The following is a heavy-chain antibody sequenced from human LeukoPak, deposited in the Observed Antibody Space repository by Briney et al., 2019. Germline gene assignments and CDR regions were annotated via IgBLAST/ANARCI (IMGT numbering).Heavy chain of an antibody. CDR1: GFTFSSYA. Sequence: GGSLRLSCAASGFTFSSYAMSWVRQAPGKGLEWVSASGSGGSTYYADSVKGRFTISRDNSKNTLYLQMNSLRAEDTAVYYCAKGGLWFGELFDYWGQGTLVTVSS. CDR3: AKGGLWFGELFDY. D-gene: IGHD3-10*01. V-gene: IGHV3-23*01. CDR2: SGSGGST. J-gene: IGHJ4*02.